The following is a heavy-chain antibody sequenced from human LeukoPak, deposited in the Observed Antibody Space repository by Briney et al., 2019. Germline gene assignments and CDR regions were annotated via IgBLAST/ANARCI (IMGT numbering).Heavy chain of an antibody. Sequence: GGSLRLSCVASGFSLSSHWMSWVRRAPGKGLEWVANINQHGGEEYYVDSAKGRFTVSRDNAKNSLYLQVNSLRVEDTAVYFCARDGVAPGIYFDSWGQGTLVTVSS. CDR3: ARDGVAPGIYFDS. CDR1: GFSLSSHW. V-gene: IGHV3-7*05. CDR2: INQHGGEE. D-gene: IGHD2-2*01. J-gene: IGHJ4*02.